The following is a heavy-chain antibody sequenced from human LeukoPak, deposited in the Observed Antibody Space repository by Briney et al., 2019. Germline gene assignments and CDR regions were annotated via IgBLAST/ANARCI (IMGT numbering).Heavy chain of an antibody. CDR3: ARGYCSSTSCGYFDY. CDR2: IYYSGST. V-gene: IGHV4-59*11. D-gene: IGHD2-2*01. Sequence: SETLSLTCTVSGGSISSHYWSWIRQPPGKGLEWIGYIYYSGSTNYNPSLKSRVTISVDTSKNQFSLKLSSVTAADTAVYYCARGYCSSTSCGYFDYWGQGTLVTVSS. J-gene: IGHJ4*02. CDR1: GGSISSHY.